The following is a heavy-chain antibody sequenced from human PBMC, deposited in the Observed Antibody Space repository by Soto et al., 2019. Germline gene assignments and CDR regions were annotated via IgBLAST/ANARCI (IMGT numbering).Heavy chain of an antibody. V-gene: IGHV3-30-3*01. Sequence: GGSLRLSCAASGFTFSSYAMHWVRQAPGKGLEWVAVISYDGSNKYYADSVKGRFTISRDNSKNTLYLQMNSLRAEDTAVYYCARDLGVTIFGVAHKGVGWFDPWGQGTLVTVSS. CDR1: GFTFSSYA. CDR3: ARDLGVTIFGVAHKGVGWFDP. CDR2: ISYDGSNK. D-gene: IGHD3-3*01. J-gene: IGHJ5*02.